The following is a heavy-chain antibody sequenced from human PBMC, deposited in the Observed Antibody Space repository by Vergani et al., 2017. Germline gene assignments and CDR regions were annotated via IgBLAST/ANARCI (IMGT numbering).Heavy chain of an antibody. CDR1: GFTFSDFS. Sequence: VQLVESGGGLVKPGGSLRLSCAASGFTFSDFSMSWVRQAPGKGLEWVAFIGSSGPYINYADSVKGRFIISRDNAKNSLYLQMNSLRAEDTAVYYCARGPLGSFMTFGELSYWGQGTLVTVSS. D-gene: IGHD3-10*01. CDR3: ARGPLGSFMTFGELSY. J-gene: IGHJ4*02. V-gene: IGHV3-21*01. CDR2: IGSSGPYI.